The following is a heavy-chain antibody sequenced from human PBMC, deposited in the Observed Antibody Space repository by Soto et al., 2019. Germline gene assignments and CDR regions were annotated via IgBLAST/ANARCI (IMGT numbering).Heavy chain of an antibody. CDR1: GYTLTELS. D-gene: IGHD3-22*01. CDR2: FDPEDGET. J-gene: IGHJ6*02. CDR3: ATGGYYDSSDLYFGYYYGMDV. V-gene: IGHV1-24*01. Sequence: GASVKVSCKVSGYTLTELSMHWVRQAPGKGLEWMGGFDPEDGETIYAQKFQGRVTMTEDTSTDTAYMKLSSLRSEDTAVYYCATGGYYDSSDLYFGYYYGMDVWGQGTTVTVSS.